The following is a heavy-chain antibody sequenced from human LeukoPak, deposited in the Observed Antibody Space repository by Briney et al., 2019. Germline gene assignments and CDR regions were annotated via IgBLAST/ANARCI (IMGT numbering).Heavy chain of an antibody. CDR3: ARGGNGSGSYYYYYYMDV. D-gene: IGHD3-10*01. CDR2: INPNSGGT. Sequence: ASVKVSCKASGYTFTGYYMHWVRQAPGQGLEWMGWINPNSGGTNYAQKFQGRVTMTRDTSISTAYMELSRLRSDDTAVYYCARGGNGSGSYYYYYYMDVWGKGTTVTVSS. CDR1: GYTFTGYY. V-gene: IGHV1-2*02. J-gene: IGHJ6*03.